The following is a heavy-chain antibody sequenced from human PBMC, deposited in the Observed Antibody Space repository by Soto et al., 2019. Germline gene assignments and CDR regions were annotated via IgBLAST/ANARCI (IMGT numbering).Heavy chain of an antibody. Sequence: GGSLXLSCAASGFXFSDYYMSWIRQAPGKGLEWVSYISSSGSTIYYADSVKGRFTISRDNAKNSLYLQMNSLRAEDTAVYYCARGYYDYIWGSYRLSSRRADDFDIWGQGTMVTVSS. CDR3: ARGYYDYIWGSYRLSSRRADDFDI. CDR1: GFXFSDYY. CDR2: ISSSGSTI. D-gene: IGHD3-16*02. J-gene: IGHJ3*02. V-gene: IGHV3-11*01.